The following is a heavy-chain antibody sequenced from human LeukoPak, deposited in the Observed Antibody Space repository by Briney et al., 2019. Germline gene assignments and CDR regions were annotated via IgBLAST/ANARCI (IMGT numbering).Heavy chain of an antibody. CDR2: ISGSGVTT. D-gene: IGHD3-16*01. CDR3: ARHSHLSYGPSSWFDP. Sequence: GGSLRLSCAASGFTFSNYGMSWVRQAPGKGLEWVSAISGSGVTTYYADSVKGRFTISRDNAKNSLYLQMNSLKASDTAMYYCARHSHLSYGPSSWFDPWGQGTLVTVSS. V-gene: IGHV3-23*01. J-gene: IGHJ5*02. CDR1: GFTFSNYG.